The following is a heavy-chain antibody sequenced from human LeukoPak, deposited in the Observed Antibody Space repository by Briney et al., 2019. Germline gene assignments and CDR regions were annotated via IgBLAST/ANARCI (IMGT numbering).Heavy chain of an antibody. J-gene: IGHJ6*03. CDR3: ARVLPPGPYSYGYMDV. V-gene: IGHV4-59*01. CDR2: IYYSGST. CDR1: GGSISSYY. Sequence: SETLSLTCTVSGGSISSYYWSWIRQPPGKGLEWIGYIYYSGSTNYNPSLKSRVTISVHTSKNQFSLKLSSVTAADTAVYYCARVLPPGPYSYGYMDVWGKGTTVTVSS. D-gene: IGHD5-18*01.